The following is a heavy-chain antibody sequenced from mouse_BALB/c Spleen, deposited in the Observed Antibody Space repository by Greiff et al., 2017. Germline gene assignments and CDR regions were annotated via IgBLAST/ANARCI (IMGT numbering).Heavy chain of an antibody. V-gene: IGHV1-7*01. CDR3: ARDYGSSYEAMGY. D-gene: IGHD1-1*01. CDR2: INPSTGYT. Sequence: VQLQQSGAELAKPGASVKMSCKASGYTFTSYWMHWVKQRPGQGLEWIGYINPSTGYTEYNQKFKDKATLTADKSSSTAYMQLSSLTSEDSAVYYCARDYGSSYEAMGYWGQGTSVHVSS. J-gene: IGHJ4*01. CDR1: GYTFTSYW.